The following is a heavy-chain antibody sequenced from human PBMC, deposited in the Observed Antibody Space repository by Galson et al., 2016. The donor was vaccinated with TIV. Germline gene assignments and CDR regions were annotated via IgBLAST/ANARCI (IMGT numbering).Heavy chain of an antibody. Sequence: SLRLSCPASGFTFSSHAMTWVRQAPGKGLEWVSAISGSGATTHYADSVKGRFTISRDNSKNTLYVQMDSLRAEDTALYYCAKVPSSGFSYYYGWDVWGQGTTVTVS. CDR2: ISGSGATT. V-gene: IGHV3-23*01. CDR1: GFTFSSHA. D-gene: IGHD3-10*01. J-gene: IGHJ6*02. CDR3: AKVPSSGFSYYYGWDV.